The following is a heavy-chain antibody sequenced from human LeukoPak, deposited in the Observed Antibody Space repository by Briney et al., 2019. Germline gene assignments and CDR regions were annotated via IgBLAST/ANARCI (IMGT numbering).Heavy chain of an antibody. J-gene: IGHJ3*02. CDR2: IKQDGSEK. CDR1: GFTFSSYW. CDR3: ARDWSPGAFDI. V-gene: IGHV3-7*01. Sequence: GGSLRLSCAASGFTFSSYWMSWVRQAPGKGRGWVANIKQDGSEKYYVDSVKGRFTISRDNAKNSLYLQMNSLRAEDTAVYYCARDWSPGAFDIWGQGTMVTVSS.